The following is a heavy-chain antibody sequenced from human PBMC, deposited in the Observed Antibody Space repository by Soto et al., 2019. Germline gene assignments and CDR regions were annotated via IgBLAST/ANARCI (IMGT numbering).Heavy chain of an antibody. CDR2: INGGGGTT. V-gene: IGHV3-23*01. CDR1: GFSLSGYY. D-gene: IGHD3-16*01. CDR3: AKDRHPDGIWAFDY. Sequence: GGSMTLSCAASGFSLSGYYMNWIRQAQGKGLEWVSCINGGGGTTYYADSVKGRFTISRDDSKNILYLQMNSPRAEDTAIYYCAKDRHPDGIWAFDYWGRGTLVTVSS. J-gene: IGHJ4*02.